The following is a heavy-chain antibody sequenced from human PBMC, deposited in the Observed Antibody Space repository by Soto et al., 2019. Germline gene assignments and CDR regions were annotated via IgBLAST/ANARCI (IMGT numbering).Heavy chain of an antibody. CDR1: GYTFTSYY. J-gene: IGHJ3*02. CDR2: INPSGGST. CDR3: ARMLRDYDSSAPVSAFDI. Sequence: ASVKVSCKASGYTFTSYYMHWVRQAPGQGFEWMGIINPSGGSTSYAQKFRGRVTMTRDTSTSTVYMELSSLRSEDTAVYYCARMLRDYDSSAPVSAFDIWGQGTMVTVSS. V-gene: IGHV1-46*01. D-gene: IGHD3-22*01.